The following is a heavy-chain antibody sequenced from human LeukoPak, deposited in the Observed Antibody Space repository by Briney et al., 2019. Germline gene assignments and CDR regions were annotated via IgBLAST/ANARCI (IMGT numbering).Heavy chain of an antibody. V-gene: IGHV1-8*03. CDR2: MNPNSGNT. J-gene: IGHJ5*02. Sequence: GASVKVSCKASGYTFTSYDINWVRQATGQGLEWMGWMNPNSGNTGHAQKFQGRVTITRNTSISTAYMELSSLRSEDTAVYYCARATPGYNWFDPWGQGTLVTVSS. D-gene: IGHD3-10*01. CDR1: GYTFTSYD. CDR3: ARATPGYNWFDP.